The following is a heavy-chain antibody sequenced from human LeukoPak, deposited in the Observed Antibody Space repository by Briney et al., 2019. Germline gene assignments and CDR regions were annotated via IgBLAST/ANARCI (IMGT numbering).Heavy chain of an antibody. V-gene: IGHV3-9*01. CDR2: ISWNSGSI. CDR3: AKVGVGGPFDY. D-gene: IGHD2-15*01. Sequence: GGSLRLSCAAPGFTFDDYAMHWVRQAPGKGLEWVSGISWNSGSIGYADSVKGRFTISRDNAKNSLYLQMNSLRAEDTALYYCAKVGVGGPFDYWGQGTLVTVSS. CDR1: GFTFDDYA. J-gene: IGHJ4*02.